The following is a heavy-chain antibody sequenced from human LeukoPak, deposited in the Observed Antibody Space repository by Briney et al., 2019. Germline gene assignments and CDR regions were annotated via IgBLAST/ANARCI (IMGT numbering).Heavy chain of an antibody. V-gene: IGHV1-69*04. J-gene: IGHJ4*02. CDR1: GDTFSSYA. CDR3: ARGGYSGYDSYFDY. Sequence: SVKVSCKASGDTFSSYAISWVRQAPGQGLEWMRRIIPILGIANYAQKFQGRVTITADKSTSTAYMELSSLRSEDTAVYYCARGGYSGYDSYFDYWGQGTLVTVSS. CDR2: IIPILGIA. D-gene: IGHD5-12*01.